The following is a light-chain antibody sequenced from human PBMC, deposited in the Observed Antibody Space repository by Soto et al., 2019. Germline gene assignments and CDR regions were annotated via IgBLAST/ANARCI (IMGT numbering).Light chain of an antibody. CDR3: SSYTNINTRACV. CDR1: SGDIGSYNR. J-gene: IGLJ1*01. CDR2: EVT. Sequence: SARTRPASVSGSPGQSITISCTGTSGDIGSYNRVSWYQQHPGKAPKLIIYEVTDRPSGVSNRFSGSKSGNTASLTISGLQAEDEAEYYCSSYTNINTRACVFGTGTKVTVL. V-gene: IGLV2-14*01.